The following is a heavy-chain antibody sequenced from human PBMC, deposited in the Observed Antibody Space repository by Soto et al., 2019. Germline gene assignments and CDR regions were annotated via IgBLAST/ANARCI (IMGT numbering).Heavy chain of an antibody. Sequence: PSETLSLTCTVSGGSITSYYWSWIRQPPGKGLEWIGYVFHSGITGYNPSLKSRVTISVDASKNLFSLKLISVTAADTAVYYCARDQNGSPYFDSWGQGTLVTVSS. V-gene: IGHV4-59*01. J-gene: IGHJ4*02. CDR3: ARDQNGSPYFDS. CDR2: VFHSGIT. D-gene: IGHD1-26*01. CDR1: GGSITSYY.